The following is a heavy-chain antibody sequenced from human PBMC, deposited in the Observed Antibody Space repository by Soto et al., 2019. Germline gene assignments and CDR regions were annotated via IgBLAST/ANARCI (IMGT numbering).Heavy chain of an antibody. CDR3: ARGEDAFFYYGLDV. J-gene: IGHJ6*02. Sequence: QVQLQESGPRLVKPSATLSLTCTVSGGSITSSYWSWIRRPPGKGLEWIAYIYDTGISGYTPSTSYNPSLTGRVSMAVDTSKRPFSLKVTSVTAADTAVYYCARGEDAFFYYGLDVWGQGITVTVSS. CDR2: IYDTGISGYTPST. CDR1: GGSITSSY. V-gene: IGHV4-59*01.